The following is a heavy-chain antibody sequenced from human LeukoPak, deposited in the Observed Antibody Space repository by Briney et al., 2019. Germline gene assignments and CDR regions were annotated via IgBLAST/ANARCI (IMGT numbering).Heavy chain of an antibody. CDR2: ISAYNGNT. CDR1: GYTFTIYG. CDR3: ARDLKGRYYDSSGYSA. V-gene: IGHV1-18*01. D-gene: IGHD3-22*01. J-gene: IGHJ5*02. Sequence: ASVKVSCKASGYTFTIYGISWVRQAPGQGLEWMGWISAYNGNTNYAQKLQGRVTMTTDTSTSTAYMELRSLRSDDTAVYYCARDLKGRYYDSSGYSAWGQGTLVTVSS.